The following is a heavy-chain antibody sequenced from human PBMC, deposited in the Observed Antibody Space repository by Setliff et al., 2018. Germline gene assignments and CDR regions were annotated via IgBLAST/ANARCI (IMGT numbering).Heavy chain of an antibody. CDR2: INHRGST. V-gene: IGHV4-34*01. D-gene: IGHD3-10*01. Sequence: PSETLSLTCAAYGGTFSDYYWTWIRQTPGKGLEWIGEINHRGSTNYNPSLKSRVTISIDTSKDQFSLKLISMSAADTAVYYCARGRATVIRGVTSFFYYYMDVWGGGTTVTVSS. CDR1: GGTFSDYY. J-gene: IGHJ6*03. CDR3: ARGRATVIRGVTSFFYYYMDV.